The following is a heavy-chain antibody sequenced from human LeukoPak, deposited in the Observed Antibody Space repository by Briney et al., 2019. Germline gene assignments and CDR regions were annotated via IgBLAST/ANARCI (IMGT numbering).Heavy chain of an antibody. V-gene: IGHV4-4*07. J-gene: IGHJ4*02. CDR2: IDTSGIT. CDR1: GGSISIYY. Sequence: SETLSLTCTVSGGSISIYYWSWIRQPAGKGLEWIGRIDTSGITNYNPSLKSRVSMSVDTSKNQFSLRLSSVTAADTAVYYCARVGDYALRDWGQGTLVTVSS. D-gene: IGHD3-16*01. CDR3: ARVGDYALRD.